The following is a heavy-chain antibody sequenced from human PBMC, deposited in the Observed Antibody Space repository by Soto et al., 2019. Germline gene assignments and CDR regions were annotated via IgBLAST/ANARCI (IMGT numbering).Heavy chain of an antibody. D-gene: IGHD6-13*01. CDR1: GGTFSSYA. J-gene: IGHJ5*02. Sequence: QVQLVQSGAEVKKPGSSVKVSCKAFGGTFSSYAISWVRQAPGQGLEWMGGIIPIFGTANYAQKFQGRVTITADESTSTAYMELSSLRSEDTAVYYCARDREIAAANNWFDPWGQGTLVTVSS. V-gene: IGHV1-69*01. CDR2: IIPIFGTA. CDR3: ARDREIAAANNWFDP.